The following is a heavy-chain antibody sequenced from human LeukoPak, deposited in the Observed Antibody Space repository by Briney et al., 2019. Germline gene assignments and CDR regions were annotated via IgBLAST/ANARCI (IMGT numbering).Heavy chain of an antibody. CDR2: ISSSSSTI. V-gene: IGHV3-48*01. CDR1: GFTFSSYS. CDR3: ARNHPRYCSSTSCYTMDY. D-gene: IGHD2-2*02. J-gene: IGHJ4*02. Sequence: GGSLRLSCAASGFTFSSYSMNWVRQAPGKGLEWVSYISSSSSTIYYADSVKGRFTISRDNAKNSLYLQMNSLRAEDTAVYYCARNHPRYCSSTSCYTMDYWGQGTLVTVS.